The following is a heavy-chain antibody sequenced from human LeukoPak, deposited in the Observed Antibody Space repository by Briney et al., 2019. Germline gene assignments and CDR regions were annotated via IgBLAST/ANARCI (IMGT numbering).Heavy chain of an antibody. Sequence: GGSLRLSCTASGFTFGDYAMSWIRQAPGKGLEWVGFIRSKAYCETADYAASVKGRFTTSRDDSKAIAYLQMNSLKTEDTAVYHCTRDRGAYNLYDYWGQGTLVTVSS. D-gene: IGHD1-1*01. J-gene: IGHJ4*02. V-gene: IGHV3-49*03. CDR2: IRSKAYCETA. CDR3: TRDRGAYNLYDY. CDR1: GFTFGDYA.